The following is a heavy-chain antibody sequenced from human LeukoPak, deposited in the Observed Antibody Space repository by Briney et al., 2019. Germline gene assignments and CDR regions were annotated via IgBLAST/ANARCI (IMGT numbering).Heavy chain of an antibody. CDR2: INTQGTYT. CDR1: GITFSSYW. Sequence: PGGSLRLSCAVSGITFSSYWMHWVRQAPGRGLLWVSRINTQGTYTNYADHVKGRFTISRDKAKHTLYLQMSSLRADDTAVYYCLIDLGDYNDFWGQGTLVSVSS. D-gene: IGHD2-15*01. J-gene: IGHJ4*02. CDR3: LIDLGDYNDF. V-gene: IGHV3-74*01.